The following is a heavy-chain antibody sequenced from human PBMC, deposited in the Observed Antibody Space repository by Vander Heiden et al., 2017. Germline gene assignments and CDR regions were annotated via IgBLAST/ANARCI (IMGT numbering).Heavy chain of an antibody. CDR2: IIPIFGTT. CDR1: GGTFSTSA. J-gene: IGHJ4*02. CDR3: ATHYDSSGYYPY. D-gene: IGHD3-22*01. V-gene: IGHV1-69*01. Sequence: QLQLVQSGAEVKKPGSSVKVSCKASGGTFSTSAISWVRQAPGQGLEWMGGIIPIFGTTNYAQKFQGRVTTTADESTSTAYMELRSMRSEDTTVYCCATHYDSSGYYPYWGQGSLVTVSS.